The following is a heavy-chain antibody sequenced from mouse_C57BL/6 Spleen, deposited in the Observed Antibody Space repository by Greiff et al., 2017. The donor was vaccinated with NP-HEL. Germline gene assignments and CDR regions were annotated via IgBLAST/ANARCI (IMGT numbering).Heavy chain of an antibody. D-gene: IGHD3-2*02. J-gene: IGHJ4*01. Sequence: DVHLVESGGGLVKPGGSLKLSCAASGFTFSDYGMHWVRQAPEKGLEWVAYISSGSSTIYYADTVKGRFTISRDNAKNTLFLQMTSLRSEDTAVYYCARDQGSMDYWGQGTSVTVSS. CDR3: ARDQGSMDY. CDR1: GFTFSDYG. V-gene: IGHV5-17*01. CDR2: ISSGSSTI.